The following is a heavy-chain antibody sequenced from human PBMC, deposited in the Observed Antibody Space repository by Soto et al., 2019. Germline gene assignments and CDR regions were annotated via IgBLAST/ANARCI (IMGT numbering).Heavy chain of an antibody. CDR1: GYTFTNYG. CDR3: ARAKGEYDSPPGYYYGMHG. V-gene: IGHV1-18*01. D-gene: IGHD3-16*01. J-gene: IGHJ6*02. CDR2: IHPKNGNT. Sequence: ASVKVSCKASGYTFTNYGISWVRQAPGQGLEWMGWIHPKNGNTKDARKFQGGVTITADKSTSTAYMELSSLRSEDTAVYYCARAKGEYDSPPGYYYGMHGWGQGTTVTVAS.